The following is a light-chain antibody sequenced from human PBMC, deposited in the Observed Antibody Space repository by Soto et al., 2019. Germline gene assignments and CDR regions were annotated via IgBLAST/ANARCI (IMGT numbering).Light chain of an antibody. V-gene: IGKV1-5*03. J-gene: IGKJ1*01. CDR2: KAS. Sequence: DIQMTQSPSTLSASVGDRVTITCRASQSISSWLAWYQQKPGKAPKLLIYKASSLESGVQSRFSGSGSGTEFTLTIRSLQPDDFATYYCKQYNSYWWTFGQGTKVDI. CDR3: KQYNSYWWT. CDR1: QSISSW.